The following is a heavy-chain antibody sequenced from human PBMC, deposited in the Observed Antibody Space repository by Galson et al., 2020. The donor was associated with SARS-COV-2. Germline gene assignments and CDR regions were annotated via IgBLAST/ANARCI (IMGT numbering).Heavy chain of an antibody. J-gene: IGHJ4*02. D-gene: IGHD3-10*01. CDR3: VGFGSGSYYNVDY. CDR2: ISWNSGSI. Sequence: SLKISCAASGFTFDDYAMHWVRQAPGKGLEWVSGISWNSGSIGYADSVKGRFTISRDNAKNSLYLQMNSLRAEDTALYYCVGFGSGSYYNVDYWGQGTLVTVSS. V-gene: IGHV3-9*01. CDR1: GFTFDDYA.